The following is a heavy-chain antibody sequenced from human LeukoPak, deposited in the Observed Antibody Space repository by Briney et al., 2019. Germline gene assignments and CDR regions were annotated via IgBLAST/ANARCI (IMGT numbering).Heavy chain of an antibody. Sequence: GESLKISCKGSGYSFTSYLIGWVRQMPRKGLEGMGIIYTGDYGTSHSPPFNSQVNISDDKFISTAYLQCSRLKAPDNATYYCARGRVSGSFGAFDYWGQGTLVTVSS. V-gene: IGHV5-51*01. CDR1: GYSFTSYL. D-gene: IGHD1-26*01. J-gene: IGHJ4*02. CDR2: IYTGDYGT. CDR3: ARGRVSGSFGAFDY.